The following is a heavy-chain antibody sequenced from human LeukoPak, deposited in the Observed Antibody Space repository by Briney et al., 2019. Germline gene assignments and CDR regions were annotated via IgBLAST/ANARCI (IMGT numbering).Heavy chain of an antibody. CDR3: AKYDYGDYVQPST. CDR2: ISGSGGST. Sequence: PGRSLRLSCAVSGLTFRNYGMHWVRQAPGKGLEWVSAISGSGGSTYYADSVKGRFTISRDNSKNTLYLQMNSLRAEDTAVYYCAKYDYGDYVQPSTWGQGTLVTVSS. CDR1: GLTFRNYG. V-gene: IGHV3-23*01. D-gene: IGHD4-17*01. J-gene: IGHJ5*02.